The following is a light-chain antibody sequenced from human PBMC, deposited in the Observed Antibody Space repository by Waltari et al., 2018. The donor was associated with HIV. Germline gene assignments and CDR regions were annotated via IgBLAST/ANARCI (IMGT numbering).Light chain of an antibody. J-gene: IGLJ2*01. CDR2: DVN. V-gene: IGLV2-8*01. Sequence: QSALTQPPSASGSPGQSVTVSCPGTSSDIGYFNYVSWYQQPPGKAPQLLIYDVNTRPSGVPDRFSASKSGATASLTVSGLLAEDEADYYCAAYAGNNIVIFGGGTKVTV. CDR1: SSDIGYFNY. CDR3: AAYAGNNIVI.